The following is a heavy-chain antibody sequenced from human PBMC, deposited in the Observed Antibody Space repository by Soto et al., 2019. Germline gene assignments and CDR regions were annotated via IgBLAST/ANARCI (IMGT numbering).Heavy chain of an antibody. V-gene: IGHV4-30-2*01. Sequence: QLQLQESGSGLVKPSQTLSLTCAVSGGSISSGGYSWSWIRQPPGKGLEWIGYIYHSGSTYYNPSIKSRVTSSVDRSKNQFPLKLSSVTAADTAVYYCAAGGGLPRYYWGQGTLVTVSS. J-gene: IGHJ4*02. CDR2: IYHSGST. D-gene: IGHD5-12*01. CDR1: GGSISSGGYS. CDR3: AAGGGLPRYY.